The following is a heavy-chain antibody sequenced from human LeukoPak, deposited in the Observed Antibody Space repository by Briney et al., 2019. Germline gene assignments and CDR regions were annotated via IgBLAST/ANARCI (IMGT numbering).Heavy chain of an antibody. V-gene: IGHV1-18*01. CDR2: ISAYKGDT. D-gene: IGHD3-3*01. J-gene: IGHJ6*03. Sequence: GASVKVSCKPSGYTSISYGISWVRQAPGQGLEWVGWISAYKGDTDYAQKFQGRVAMTTDTSTNTVYMELRSLTSDDTAVYYCARASDFWSGYEYYYYYYYMDVWGKGTTVTVSS. CDR1: GYTSISYG. CDR3: ARASDFWSGYEYYYYYYYMDV.